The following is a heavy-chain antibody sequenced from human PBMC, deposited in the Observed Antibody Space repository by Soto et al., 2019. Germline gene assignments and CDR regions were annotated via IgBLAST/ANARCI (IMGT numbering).Heavy chain of an antibody. CDR3: AREPPVDQEFVTYPFFDY. V-gene: IGHV3-21*06. D-gene: IGHD3-16*02. CDR1: GFSFSPYK. CDR2: VSSTSQSI. J-gene: IGHJ4*02. Sequence: LRLSCVASGFSFSPYKMNWVRQPPGKGLAWVSSVSSTSQSIHYADSVKGRFTISRDNAKNSLHLQMDSLRVEDTALYYCAREPPVDQEFVTYPFFDYWGQGVVVTASS.